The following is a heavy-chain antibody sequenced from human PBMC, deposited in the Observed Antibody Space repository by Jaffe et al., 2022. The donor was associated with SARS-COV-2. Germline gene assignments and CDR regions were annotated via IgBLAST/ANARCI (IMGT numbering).Heavy chain of an antibody. J-gene: IGHJ4*02. V-gene: IGHV3-74*01. D-gene: IGHD1-26*01. CDR1: GFTFSSYW. CDR2: ISTDGTST. CDR3: ARGPNSGSFYPGDY. Sequence: EVQLVESGGGLVQPGGSLRLSCAASGFTFSSYWMHWVRQVPGKGLVWVSRISTDGTSTSYADSVKGRFTISRDNAKNTLFLQMNTLRAEDTAVYSCARGPNSGSFYPGDYWGQGTLVTVSS.